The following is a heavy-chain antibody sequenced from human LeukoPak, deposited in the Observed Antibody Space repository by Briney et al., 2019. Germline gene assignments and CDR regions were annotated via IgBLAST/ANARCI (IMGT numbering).Heavy chain of an antibody. CDR2: ISSNGGST. Sequence: GGSLRLSCSGSGFTFSNYVMHWVRQAPGKGLEYVSTISSNGGSTYYADSVKGRFTISRDNSKNTLHLQMSSLRAEDTAVYYCVKVVDTAMYAAFDIWGQGTMVTVSS. D-gene: IGHD5-18*01. J-gene: IGHJ3*02. V-gene: IGHV3-64D*09. CDR1: GFTFSNYV. CDR3: VKVVDTAMYAAFDI.